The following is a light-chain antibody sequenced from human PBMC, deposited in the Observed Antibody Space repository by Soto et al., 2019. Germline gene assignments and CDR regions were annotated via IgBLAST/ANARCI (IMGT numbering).Light chain of an antibody. Sequence: DIHMTLSPSSLSASVRDRVTITCQASQDISNYLNWYQQKPGKAPKLLIYDASNLETGVPSRFSGSGSGTDFTFTISSLQPEDIATYYCQQYDNLPLTVGGGTKVDIK. J-gene: IGKJ4*01. CDR3: QQYDNLPLT. V-gene: IGKV1-33*01. CDR1: QDISNY. CDR2: DAS.